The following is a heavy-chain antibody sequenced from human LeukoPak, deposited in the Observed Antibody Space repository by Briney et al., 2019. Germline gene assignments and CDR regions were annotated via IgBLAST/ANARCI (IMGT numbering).Heavy chain of an antibody. CDR2: ISWNSGSI. V-gene: IGHV3-9*01. Sequence: GGSLRLSCAASGFTFSRFAMNWVRQAPGKGLEWVSGISWNSGSIGYADSVKGRFTISRDNAKNSLYLQMNSLRAEDTALYYCAKALLHYDILTGPDYWGQGTLVTVSS. J-gene: IGHJ4*02. CDR3: AKALLHYDILTGPDY. D-gene: IGHD3-9*01. CDR1: GFTFSRFA.